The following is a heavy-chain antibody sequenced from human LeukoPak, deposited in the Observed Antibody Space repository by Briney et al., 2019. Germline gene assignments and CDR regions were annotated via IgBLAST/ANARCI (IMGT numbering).Heavy chain of an antibody. CDR3: AKGASTGYSYGYGGFDY. CDR2: ISGSGSST. D-gene: IGHD5-18*01. Sequence: GGSLRLSCAASGFTFTSYAMSWVRQAPGKGLEWVSAISGSGSSTYYADSVKGRFTISRDNSKNMLYLQMNSLRAEDTAVYYCAKGASTGYSYGYGGFDYWGQGTLVTVSS. J-gene: IGHJ4*02. CDR1: GFTFTSYA. V-gene: IGHV3-23*01.